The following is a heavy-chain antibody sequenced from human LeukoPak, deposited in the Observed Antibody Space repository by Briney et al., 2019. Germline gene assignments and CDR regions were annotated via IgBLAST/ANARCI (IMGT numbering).Heavy chain of an antibody. D-gene: IGHD1-26*01. Sequence: GGSLRLSCTGSGFTFSSYWMHWVRQAPGKGLVWVSRINSDRTTSTTKYADSVEFRVTISRDNAKKTLYLQMNSLRAEDTAVDYCVRSASGNYGLFDYWGQGTLVTVSS. V-gene: IGHV3-74*01. CDR1: GFTFSSYW. J-gene: IGHJ4*02. CDR3: VRSASGNYGLFDY. CDR2: INSDRTTSTT.